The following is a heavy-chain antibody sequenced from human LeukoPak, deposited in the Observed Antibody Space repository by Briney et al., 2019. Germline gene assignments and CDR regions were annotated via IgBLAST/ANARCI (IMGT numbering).Heavy chain of an antibody. CDR2: VSYGGKT. Sequence: PSETLSLTCTVSRCSIYSDYWSWIRQPPGKGLEGIAYVSYGGKTNFSPSLKSRVTISVDSSKSQSSLKLSSVTAADTAVYYCARDTPGSMDVWGKGTTVTISS. J-gene: IGHJ6*03. CDR3: ARDTPGSMDV. V-gene: IGHV4-59*12. D-gene: IGHD2-15*01. CDR1: RCSIYSDY.